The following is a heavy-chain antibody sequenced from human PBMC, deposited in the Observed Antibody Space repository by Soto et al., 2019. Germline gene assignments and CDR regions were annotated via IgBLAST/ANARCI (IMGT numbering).Heavy chain of an antibody. V-gene: IGHV3-23*01. D-gene: IGHD1-7*01. CDR1: GFTFSSYA. CDR2: ISGSGGST. CDR3: AKDPLWNYKDYYYYYGMDV. J-gene: IGHJ6*02. Sequence: PGGSLRLSCAASGFTFSSYAVSWVRQAPGKGLEWVSAISGSGGSTYYADSVKGRFTISRDNSKNTLYLQMNSLRAEDTAVYYCAKDPLWNYKDYYYYYGMDVWGQGTTVTVSS.